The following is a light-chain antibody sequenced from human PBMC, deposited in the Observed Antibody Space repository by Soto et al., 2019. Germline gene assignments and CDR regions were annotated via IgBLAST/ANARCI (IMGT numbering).Light chain of an antibody. CDR3: QQRGHSPHT. CDR2: DAS. CDR1: QSVSRSY. J-gene: IGKJ2*01. V-gene: IGKV3-20*01. Sequence: EIVLTQSPDTLSLSPGERGTLSCRASQSVSRSYLAWYQQKPGQPPRLLIYDASTRATGIPDRFSGSGSGTDFPLTISRLEPEDFAVYYCQQRGHSPHTFGQGTKLEIK.